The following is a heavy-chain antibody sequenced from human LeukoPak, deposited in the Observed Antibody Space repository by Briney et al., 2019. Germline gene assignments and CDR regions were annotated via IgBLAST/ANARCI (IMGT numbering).Heavy chain of an antibody. CDR2: VIPMLGVA. J-gene: IGHJ4*02. V-gene: IGHV1-69*04. Sequence: ASVKVSCKASGGTLSSYEISGVGQAPGQGLEWMGRVIPMLGVASYAQRFQDRVTIIADRSTSTAYMEVNGLRSGDTAVYYDVRGMATGDFDYWGQGTLVTVSS. CDR1: GGTLSSYE. D-gene: IGHD1-26*01. CDR3: VRGMATGDFDY.